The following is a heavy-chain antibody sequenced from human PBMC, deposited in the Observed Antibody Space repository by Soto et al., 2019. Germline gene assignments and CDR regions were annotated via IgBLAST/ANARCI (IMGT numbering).Heavy chain of an antibody. CDR3: ARSRNLDP. CDR2: INHDGSEK. CDR1: VFTFTSYW. Sequence: WWSLRLSCSASVFTFTSYWMTWVRQAPGKGLEWVANINHDGSEKYYVDSVKGRFTISRDNAKNSLYLQLNSLRAEDSTLYYCARSRNLDPWGQGTLVTVSS. D-gene: IGHD1-1*01. J-gene: IGHJ5*02. V-gene: IGHV3-7*03.